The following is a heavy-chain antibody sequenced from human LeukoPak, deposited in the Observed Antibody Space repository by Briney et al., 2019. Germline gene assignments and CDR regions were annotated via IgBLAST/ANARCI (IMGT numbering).Heavy chain of an antibody. CDR2: ISGSGGST. CDR1: GFTFSSNA. D-gene: IGHD3-10*01. CDR3: AEYGSGSYLDYFDY. V-gene: IGHV3-23*01. Sequence: PGESLRLSCAASGFTFSSNAMSWVRQAPGKGLEWVSAISGSGGSTYYADSVKGRFTISRDNSKNTLYLQMNSLRAEDTAVYYCAEYGSGSYLDYFDYWGQGTLVTVSS. J-gene: IGHJ4*02.